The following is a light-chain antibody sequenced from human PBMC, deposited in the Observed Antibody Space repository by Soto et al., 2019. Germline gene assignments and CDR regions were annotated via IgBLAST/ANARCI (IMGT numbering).Light chain of an antibody. CDR1: QDISNY. CDR2: DAS. Sequence: IQMTQSPSSLSASVGDRVTITCQASQDISNYLNWYQQKPGKAPKLLIYDASNLETGVPSRFSGSGSGTDFTFTISSLQPEDIATYYCQQADKLRLTFGGGTKVDIK. V-gene: IGKV1-33*01. J-gene: IGKJ4*01. CDR3: QQADKLRLT.